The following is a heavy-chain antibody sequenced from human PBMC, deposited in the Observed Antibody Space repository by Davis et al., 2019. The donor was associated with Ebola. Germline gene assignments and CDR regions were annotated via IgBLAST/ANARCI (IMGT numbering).Heavy chain of an antibody. CDR2: IYPGDSDT. CDR3: ARGAAGTSGYNWFDP. Sequence: KVSCKGSGYSFTSYWIGWVRQMPGKGLEWVGIIYPGDSDTRYSPSFQGQVTISADKSISTAYLQWSSLKASDTAMYYCARGAAGTSGYNWFDPWGQGTLVTVSS. CDR1: GYSFTSYW. V-gene: IGHV5-51*01. D-gene: IGHD6-13*01. J-gene: IGHJ5*02.